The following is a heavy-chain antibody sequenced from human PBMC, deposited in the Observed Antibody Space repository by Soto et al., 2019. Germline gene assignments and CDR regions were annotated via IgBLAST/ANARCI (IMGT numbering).Heavy chain of an antibody. Sequence: QVQLVQSGAEVKKPGASVKISCKTSGYTFAMHYIHWVRQVPGQGLEWMGMINPSDGSTSYVQKFQGRVTMTRDTSATTVFLNMSRLTSHDTALFYCAREDGGGGRRHDFWGQGTLVTVSS. CDR1: GYTFAMHY. V-gene: IGHV1-46*01. D-gene: IGHD2-15*01. CDR2: INPSDGST. J-gene: IGHJ4*02. CDR3: AREDGGGGRRHDF.